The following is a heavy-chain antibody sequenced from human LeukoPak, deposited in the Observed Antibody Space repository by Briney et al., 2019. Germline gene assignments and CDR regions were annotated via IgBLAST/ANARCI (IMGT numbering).Heavy chain of an antibody. D-gene: IGHD5-18*01. V-gene: IGHV1-8*01. CDR3: SRKAWIQIWFRGYYFDY. CDR1: GYTFTSYD. CDR2: INPNSGNT. Sequence: GSVKVSCKASGYTFTSYDINWVRQATGQGLEWMAWINPNSGNTYYAHKFQGRVTMTRNTSKNTAYMELNSLRSEGTAVDYCSRKAWIQIWFRGYYFDYWGQGTLVTVSS. J-gene: IGHJ4*02.